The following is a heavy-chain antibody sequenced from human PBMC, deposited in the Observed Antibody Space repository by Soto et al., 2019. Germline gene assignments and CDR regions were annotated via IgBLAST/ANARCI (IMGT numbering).Heavy chain of an antibody. J-gene: IGHJ3*01. CDR1: GFNLSSYT. CDR3: GRNVLAVTEDAVDV. CDR2: IGISIGYI. D-gene: IGHD6-6*01. V-gene: IGHV3-21*01. Sequence: GGSLRLSCVASGFNLSSYTMSWVRQAPGKGLEWVSSIGISIGYIYYGESVTGRFTISRDNAKNSLFLQMNSLGAEDTAVYFCGRNVLAVTEDAVDVWGQGTMVTVSS.